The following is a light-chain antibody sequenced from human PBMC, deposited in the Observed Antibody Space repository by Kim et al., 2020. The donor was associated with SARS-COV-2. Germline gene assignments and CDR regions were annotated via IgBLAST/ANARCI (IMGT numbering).Light chain of an antibody. Sequence: DIKMTQSPSSLSASVGDRVTITCQASQDISNHLNWYQQKPGKAPKLLIYDASNLETGVPSRFSGSGSGTDFTFTISSLQPEDIATYYCQQYDNLPPLTFGGGTKVDIK. CDR2: DAS. J-gene: IGKJ4*01. CDR3: QQYDNLPPLT. CDR1: QDISNH. V-gene: IGKV1-33*01.